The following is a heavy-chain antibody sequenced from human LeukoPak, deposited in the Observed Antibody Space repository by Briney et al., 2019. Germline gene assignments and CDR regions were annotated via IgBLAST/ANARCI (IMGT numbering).Heavy chain of an antibody. J-gene: IGHJ4*02. Sequence: SVTVSCKASGGTFSRYAISWVRQAPGQGLEWMGGIIPIFGTANYAQKFQGRVTITADESTSTAYMEMSSLKTEDTAVYYCTTGASSSDYWGQGTLVTVSS. V-gene: IGHV1-69*01. CDR1: GGTFSRYA. D-gene: IGHD6-13*01. CDR2: IIPIFGTA. CDR3: TTGASSSDY.